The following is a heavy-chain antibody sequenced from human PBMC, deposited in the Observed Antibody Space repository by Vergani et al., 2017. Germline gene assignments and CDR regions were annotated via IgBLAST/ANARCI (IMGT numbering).Heavy chain of an antibody. D-gene: IGHD3-22*01. CDR2: ISSSSSTI. J-gene: IGHJ4*02. V-gene: IGHV3-48*02. CDR3: ARDISTTLYYDSSGYPN. CDR1: GFTFSSYS. Sequence: VQLVESGGGLVQPGGSLRLSCAASGFTFSSYSMNWVRQAPGKGLEWVSYISSSSSTIYYADSVKGRFTISRDNAKNSLYLQMNSLRDEDTAVYYCARDISTTLYYDSSGYPNWGQGTLVTVSS.